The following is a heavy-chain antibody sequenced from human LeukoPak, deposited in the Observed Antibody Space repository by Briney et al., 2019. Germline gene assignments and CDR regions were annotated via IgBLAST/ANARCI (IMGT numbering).Heavy chain of an antibody. D-gene: IGHD3-22*01. J-gene: IGHJ4*02. CDR3: AVNYASSGYSSD. CDR2: MNHNSGNT. V-gene: IGHV1-8*01. CDR1: GYTFTSYD. Sequence: ASVKVSCKASGYTFTSYDINWVRQATGQGLEWMGWMNHNSGNTGYTQKCQGRVTMTRNTSIRTAYMELSSPSSEATAVYYSAVNYASSGYSSDWGQGTLVTVSS.